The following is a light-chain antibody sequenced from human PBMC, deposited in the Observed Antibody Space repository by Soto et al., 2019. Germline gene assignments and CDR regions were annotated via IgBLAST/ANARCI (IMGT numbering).Light chain of an antibody. CDR1: QSVSSSY. J-gene: IGKJ1*01. V-gene: IGKV3-20*01. CDR3: QQYGSSPPT. Sequence: EIGLTQSPGTVSLSPGERATLSCRASQSVSSSYLAWYQQKPGQAPRLLIYGASSRATGVPDRFSGSGSGTDFTLTISRLEPEDFAVYYCQQYGSSPPTFGQGTKVDIK. CDR2: GAS.